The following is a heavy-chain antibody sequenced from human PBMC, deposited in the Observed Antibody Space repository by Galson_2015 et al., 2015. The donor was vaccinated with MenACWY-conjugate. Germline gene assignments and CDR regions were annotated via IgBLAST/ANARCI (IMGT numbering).Heavy chain of an antibody. CDR2: TYYRSQWHY. D-gene: IGHD3-22*01. Sequence: CAISGDSVSSNSAAWNWIRQSPSRGFEWLGRTYYRSQWHYDYAVSVKSRMTINPDTSKNEISLQLHSVTPEDTAVYYCAREGSSRYHSDYFCCASWGQGTLVTVSS. CDR1: GDSVSSNSAA. J-gene: IGHJ5*02. V-gene: IGHV6-1*01. CDR3: AREGSSRYHSDYFCCAS.